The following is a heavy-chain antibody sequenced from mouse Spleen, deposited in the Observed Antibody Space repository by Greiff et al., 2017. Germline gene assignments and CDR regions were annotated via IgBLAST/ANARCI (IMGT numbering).Heavy chain of an antibody. CDR2: ISGGGSYT. Sequence: VQLKESGGGLVKPGGSLKLSCAASGFTFSSYGMSWVRQTPEKRLEWVATISGGGSYTYYPDSVKGRFTISRDNAKNNLYLQMSSLRSEDTALYYCARHEDWYFDVWGAGTTVTVSS. CDR1: GFTFSSYG. V-gene: IGHV5-9-2*01. J-gene: IGHJ1*01. CDR3: ARHEDWYFDV.